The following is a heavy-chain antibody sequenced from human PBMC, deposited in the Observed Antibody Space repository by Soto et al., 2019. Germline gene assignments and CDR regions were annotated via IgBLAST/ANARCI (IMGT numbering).Heavy chain of an antibody. Sequence: VASVKVSCKASGYTFTSYGISWVRQAPGQGLEWMGWISAYNGNTNYAQKLQGRVTMTTDTSTSTAYMELRSLRSDDTAVYYCARDLTVYCSSTSCYWGPFDYWGQGTLVTVSS. CDR2: ISAYNGNT. CDR1: GYTFTSYG. D-gene: IGHD2-2*01. V-gene: IGHV1-18*01. J-gene: IGHJ4*02. CDR3: ARDLTVYCSSTSCYWGPFDY.